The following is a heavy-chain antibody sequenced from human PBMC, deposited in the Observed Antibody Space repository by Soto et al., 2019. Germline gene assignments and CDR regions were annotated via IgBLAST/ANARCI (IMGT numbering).Heavy chain of an antibody. D-gene: IGHD3-16*01. CDR3: ARGLGGRMDD. V-gene: IGHV1-69*08. CDR1: GTIFSSYT. J-gene: IGHJ6*02. CDR2: IIPILGET. Sequence: QVQLVQSGAEVKKPGSSVRVSCKASGTIFSSYTISWVRQAPGQGLEWMGRIIPILGETNSAQKFQGRVTLTPDKSTNTAYMALNSLRLEDTALYYCARGLGGRMDDWGQGTTVPV.